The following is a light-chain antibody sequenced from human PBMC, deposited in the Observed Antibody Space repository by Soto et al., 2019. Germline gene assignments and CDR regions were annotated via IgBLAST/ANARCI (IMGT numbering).Light chain of an antibody. V-gene: IGLV2-14*01. J-gene: IGLJ1*01. CDR1: TSDVGGYNY. Sequence: QSVLTQPASVSGSPGQSITISCTGTTSDVGGYNYVSWYQQHPGKAPKLMISVVSNRPSGVSNRFSGSKSGNTASLTISGLQAEDEADYYCISYTPSSTYVFGTGTKVTVL. CDR2: VVS. CDR3: ISYTPSSTYV.